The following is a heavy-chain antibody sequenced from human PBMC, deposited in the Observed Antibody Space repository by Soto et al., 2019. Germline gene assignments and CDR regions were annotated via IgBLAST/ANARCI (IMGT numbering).Heavy chain of an antibody. CDR3: ARTLASARHVDY. CDR2: MYTSGRT. V-gene: IGHV3-66*01. CDR1: GFTVGSNY. J-gene: IGHJ4*02. Sequence: EMQLVESGGGLVQPGGSLRLSCAVSGFTVGSNYMTWVRQPPGKGLEWVSVMYTSGRTYYGDSVKGRVTISRDNSKNTLYLQMNSLRVEDTAVYYCARTLASARHVDYWGQGTLVTVSS. D-gene: IGHD6-13*01.